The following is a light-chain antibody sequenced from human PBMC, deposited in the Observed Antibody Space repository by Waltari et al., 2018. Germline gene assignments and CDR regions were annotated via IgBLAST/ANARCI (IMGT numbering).Light chain of an antibody. J-gene: IGLJ2*01. CDR2: TNN. CDR3: AAWDASLNGVL. CDR1: SSNIGSNT. V-gene: IGLV1-44*01. Sequence: QSVLTQPPSASGTPGQRVTISCSGSSSNIGSNTVTWYQQLPGTAPKLLIYTNNRRPSGVPDRFSGSKSGTSASLAISGLQSEDEAHYYCAAWDASLNGVLFGGGTKLTVL.